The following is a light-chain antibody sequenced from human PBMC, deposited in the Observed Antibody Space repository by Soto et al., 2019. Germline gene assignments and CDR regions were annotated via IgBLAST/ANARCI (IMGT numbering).Light chain of an antibody. Sequence: QPVLTQSPSASASLGASVKLTCTLSSGHSNYVVAWHQQQPEKGPRYLMKINDDGSHWKGGGVPDRFSGSRSGAESFLTISSLQSEDEADYYCQTWDTGIRVFGGGTKLTVL. J-gene: IGLJ3*02. CDR2: INDDGSH. V-gene: IGLV4-69*01. CDR1: SGHSNYV. CDR3: QTWDTGIRV.